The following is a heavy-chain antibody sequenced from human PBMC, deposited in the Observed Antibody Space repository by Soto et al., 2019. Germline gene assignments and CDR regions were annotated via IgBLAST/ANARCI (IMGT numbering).Heavy chain of an antibody. D-gene: IGHD4-4*01. Sequence: GGSLRLSCAASGFTFSSYAMSWVRQAPGKGLEWVSAISGSGGSTYYADSVKGRFTISRDNSKNTLYLQMNSLRAEDTAVYYCAKLPQMTTSLSYYYYGMDVWGQGTTVTVSS. CDR1: GFTFSSYA. CDR3: AKLPQMTTSLSYYYYGMDV. V-gene: IGHV3-23*01. CDR2: ISGSGGST. J-gene: IGHJ6*02.